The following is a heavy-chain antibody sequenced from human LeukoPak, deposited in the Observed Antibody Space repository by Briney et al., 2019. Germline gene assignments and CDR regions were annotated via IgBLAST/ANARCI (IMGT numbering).Heavy chain of an antibody. J-gene: IGHJ4*02. D-gene: IGHD3-22*01. CDR3: ARVSSAYSETSY. V-gene: IGHV1-46*01. CDR2: INPSGGST. Sequence: ASVMVSCKASGYTFTSYYMLWVRQAPGQGLEWMGIINPSGGSTSYAQKFQGRVTMTRDTSTSTVYMELSSLRSEDTAVYYCARVSSAYSETSYWGQGTLVTVSS. CDR1: GYTFTSYY.